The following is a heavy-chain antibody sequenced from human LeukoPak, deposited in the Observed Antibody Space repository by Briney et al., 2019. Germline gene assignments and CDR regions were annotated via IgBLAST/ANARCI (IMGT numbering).Heavy chain of an antibody. CDR2: ISSSSSYI. J-gene: IGHJ3*02. CDR1: GFTFSSYS. D-gene: IGHD1-1*01. V-gene: IGHV3-21*01. CDR3: ARDTRNDDDAFDI. Sequence: GGSLRLSCAASGFTFSSYSMNWVRQAPGKGLEWVSSISSSSSYIYYADSVKGRFTISRDNAKNSLYLQMNSLRAEDTAVYYCARDTRNDDDAFDIWGQGTMVTVSS.